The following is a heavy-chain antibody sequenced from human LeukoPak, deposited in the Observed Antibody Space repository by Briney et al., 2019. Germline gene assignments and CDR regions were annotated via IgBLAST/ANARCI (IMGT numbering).Heavy chain of an antibody. Sequence: QPGGSLRLSCAASGFTFSSYAMHWVRQAPGKGLEWVAVISYDGSNKYYADSVKGRFTISRDNSKNTLYLQMNSLRAEDTAVYYCARAVGYSSGWYDYWGQGTLVTVSS. J-gene: IGHJ4*02. CDR2: ISYDGSNK. V-gene: IGHV3-30-3*01. D-gene: IGHD6-19*01. CDR3: ARAVGYSSGWYDY. CDR1: GFTFSSYA.